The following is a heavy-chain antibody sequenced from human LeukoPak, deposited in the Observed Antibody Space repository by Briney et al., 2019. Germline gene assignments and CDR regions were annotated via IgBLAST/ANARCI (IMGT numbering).Heavy chain of an antibody. V-gene: IGHV4-39*01. Sequence: PSETLSLTCTVSGGSISSSSYYRGWIRQPPGKGLEWIGSIYYSGSTYYNPSLKSRVTISVDTSKNQFSLKLSSVTAADTAVYYCARAPVGNGPDYWGQGTLVTVSS. D-gene: IGHD7-27*01. CDR3: ARAPVGNGPDY. CDR2: IYYSGST. J-gene: IGHJ4*02. CDR1: GGSISSSSYY.